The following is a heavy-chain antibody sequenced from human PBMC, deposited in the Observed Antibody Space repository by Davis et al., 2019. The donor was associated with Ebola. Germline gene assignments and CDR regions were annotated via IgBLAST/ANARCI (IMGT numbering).Heavy chain of an antibody. D-gene: IGHD2-15*01. CDR1: GFTFSSYA. V-gene: IGHV3-23*01. Sequence: GESLKISCAASGFTFSSYAMSWVRQAPGKGLEWVSAISGSGGSTYYADSVKGRFTISRDNSKNTLYLQMNSLRAEDTAVYYCARALYCSGGSCYSPYYYYGMDVWGQGTTVTVSS. CDR2: ISGSGGST. CDR3: ARALYCSGGSCYSPYYYYGMDV. J-gene: IGHJ6*02.